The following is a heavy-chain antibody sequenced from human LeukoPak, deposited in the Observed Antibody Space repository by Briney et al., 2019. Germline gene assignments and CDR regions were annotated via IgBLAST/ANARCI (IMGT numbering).Heavy chain of an antibody. CDR1: GLTFDDYA. CDR3: ARVVPAANGMDV. D-gene: IGHD2-2*01. V-gene: IGHV3-9*01. J-gene: IGHJ6*02. Sequence: PGGSLRLSCAASGLTFDDYAMHWVRQAPGKGLEWVSGISWNSGSIGYADSVKGRFTISRDNAKNSLYLQMNSLRAEDTALYYCARVVPAANGMDVWGQGTTVTVSS. CDR2: ISWNSGSI.